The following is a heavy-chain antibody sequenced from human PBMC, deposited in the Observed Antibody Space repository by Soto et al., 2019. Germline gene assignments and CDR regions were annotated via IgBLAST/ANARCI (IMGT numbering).Heavy chain of an antibody. Sequence: SVKVSCKASGGTFSSYAISWVRQAPGQGLEWMGGIIPIFGTANYAQKFQGRVTITADKSTSTAYMELSSLRSEDTAVYYCARDPAYSSSDYYYYYGMDVWGQGTTVTVSS. CDR3: ARDPAYSSSDYYYYYGMDV. CDR1: GGTFSSYA. D-gene: IGHD6-6*01. V-gene: IGHV1-69*06. J-gene: IGHJ6*02. CDR2: IIPIFGTA.